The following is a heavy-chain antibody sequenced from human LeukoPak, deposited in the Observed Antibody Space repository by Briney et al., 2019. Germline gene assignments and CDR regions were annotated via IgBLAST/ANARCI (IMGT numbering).Heavy chain of an antibody. CDR3: ARDFGYSGSYPDY. Sequence: SVKVSCKASGGTFSSYAITWVRQAPGQGLEWMGRIIPILGIANYAQKFQGRVTITADKSTSTAYMDLSSLRSEDTAVYYCARDFGYSGSYPDYWGQGTLVTVAS. CDR1: GGTFSSYA. J-gene: IGHJ4*02. D-gene: IGHD1-26*01. V-gene: IGHV1-69*04. CDR2: IIPILGIA.